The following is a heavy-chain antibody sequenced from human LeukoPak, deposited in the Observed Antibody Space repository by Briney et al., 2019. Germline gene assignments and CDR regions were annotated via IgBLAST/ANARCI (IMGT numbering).Heavy chain of an antibody. Sequence: GASVKVSCKASGYTFTGYYMHWVRQAPGQGLEWMGWINPNSGGTNYAQKFQGRVTMTRDTSISTAYMELSRLRSDDTAVYYCARGRGYSSGWYNWFDPWGQGTLVTVSS. D-gene: IGHD6-19*01. J-gene: IGHJ5*02. CDR3: ARGRGYSSGWYNWFDP. CDR2: INPNSGGT. V-gene: IGHV1-2*02. CDR1: GYTFTGYY.